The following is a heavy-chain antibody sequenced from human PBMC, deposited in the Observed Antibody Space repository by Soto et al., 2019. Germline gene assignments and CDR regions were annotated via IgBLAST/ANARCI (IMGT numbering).Heavy chain of an antibody. D-gene: IGHD2-2*01. V-gene: IGHV1-8*01. CDR2: MNPNSGNT. CDR3: ASLLGVPAAIRHGIYYYYYYMDV. J-gene: IGHJ6*03. CDR1: GYTFTSYD. Sequence: GASVKVSCKASGYTFTSYDINWVRQATGQGLEWMGWMNPNSGNTGYAQKFQGRVTMTRNTSISTAYMELSSLRSEDTAVYYCASLLGVPAAIRHGIYYYYYYMDVWGKGTTVT.